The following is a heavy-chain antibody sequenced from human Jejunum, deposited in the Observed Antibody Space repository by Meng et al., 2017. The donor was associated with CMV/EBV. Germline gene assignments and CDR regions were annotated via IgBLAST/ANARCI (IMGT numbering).Heavy chain of an antibody. J-gene: IGHJ4*02. D-gene: IGHD2-15*01. CDR1: W. CDR3: ARAMRTGYCSAAYCRGHFFDY. V-gene: IGHV3-7*01. Sequence: WMSWARQAPGRGLEWVASMKTDGSEKYYVDSVKGRFTISRDSAKNSLYLDMNTLRVDDSAVYYCARAMRTGYCSAAYCRGHFFDYWGQGTPVTVSS. CDR2: MKTDGSEK.